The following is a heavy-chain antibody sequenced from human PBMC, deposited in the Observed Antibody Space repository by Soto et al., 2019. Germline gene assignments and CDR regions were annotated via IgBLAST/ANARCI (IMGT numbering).Heavy chain of an antibody. D-gene: IGHD3-22*01. CDR3: ARGASGYDDSSGYYSPSDFDY. CDR2: INHSGIT. J-gene: IGHJ4*02. CDR1: GGSFSGYY. V-gene: IGHV4-34*01. Sequence: QVQLQQWGAGLLKPSETLSLTCAVYGGSFSGYYWSWIRQPPGKGLEWIGEINHSGITNYNPSLNMRDAIIVDTIKNHFVLNLGSVIAADTSVYYCARGASGYDDSSGYYSPSDFDYWGQGTLVTVSS.